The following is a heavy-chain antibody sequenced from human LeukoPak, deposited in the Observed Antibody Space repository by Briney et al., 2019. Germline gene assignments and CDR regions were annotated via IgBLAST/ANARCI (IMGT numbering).Heavy chain of an antibody. CDR2: IKQDGSEK. CDR3: ARSIAARGRSLDY. V-gene: IGHV3-7*01. J-gene: IGHJ4*02. Sequence: GGSLRLSCAASGFTFSSHWMSWVRQAPGKGLEWVANIKQDGSEKYYVDSVKGRFTISRDNAKNSLSLQMNSLRDEDTAVYYCARSIAARGRSLDYWGQGTLVTVSS. D-gene: IGHD6-6*01. CDR1: GFTFSSHW.